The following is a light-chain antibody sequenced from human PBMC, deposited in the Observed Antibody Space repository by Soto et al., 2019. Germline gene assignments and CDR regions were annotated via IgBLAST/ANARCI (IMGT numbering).Light chain of an antibody. Sequence: EIVLTQSPGTLSLSPGERATLSCRASQSVSSSYLAWYQQKPGQAPRLLIYGASSRATGIPDRFSGSGSGTDFTLTISSLEPEDFAVYYCQQYGSSLLTFGQGTQLEIK. CDR2: GAS. V-gene: IGKV3-20*01. CDR3: QQYGSSLLT. CDR1: QSVSSSY. J-gene: IGKJ5*01.